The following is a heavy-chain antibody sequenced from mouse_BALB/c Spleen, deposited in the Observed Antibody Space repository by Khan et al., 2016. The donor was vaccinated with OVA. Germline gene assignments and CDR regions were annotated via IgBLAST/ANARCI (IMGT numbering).Heavy chain of an antibody. J-gene: IGHJ1*01. Sequence: EVQLQESGPGLVKPSQSLSLTCTVTGYSITSDYAWKWIRQFPGNKLEWMGFISYSGSTGYNPSLKSRISFTRTTSNNQFFLQLNFVTTAAKATYYCARRNYYGHWYFDVWGAGTTVTVSS. CDR2: ISYSGST. CDR3: ARRNYYGHWYFDV. V-gene: IGHV3-2*02. D-gene: IGHD1-1*01. CDR1: GYSITSDYA.